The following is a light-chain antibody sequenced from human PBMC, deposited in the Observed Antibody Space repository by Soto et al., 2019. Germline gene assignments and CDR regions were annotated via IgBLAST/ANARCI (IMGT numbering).Light chain of an antibody. Sequence: DIQMTQSPSTLSASVGDRVTITCRASQSISSWLAWYQQKPGKAPKLLSYKASSLESGVPSRFSGGGSGTDFPLTISSRQPDDFATYYCQQYNSYWTFGQGTKVGIK. J-gene: IGKJ1*01. V-gene: IGKV1-5*03. CDR2: KAS. CDR3: QQYNSYWT. CDR1: QSISSW.